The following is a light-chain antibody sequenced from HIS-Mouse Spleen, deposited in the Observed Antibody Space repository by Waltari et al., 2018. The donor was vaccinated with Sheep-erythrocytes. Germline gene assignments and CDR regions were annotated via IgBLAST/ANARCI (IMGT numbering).Light chain of an antibody. V-gene: IGLV2-11*01. CDR3: CSYAGSYNHV. J-gene: IGLJ1*01. CDR1: SSDVGSYKH. CDR2: DVS. Sequence: QSALTQPASVSGSPGQSITISCTGTSSDVGSYKHVSWYQQHPGKAPKLMIYDVSNRPSGVPDRFSGSKSGNTASLTISGLQAEDEADYYCCSYAGSYNHVFATGTKVTVL.